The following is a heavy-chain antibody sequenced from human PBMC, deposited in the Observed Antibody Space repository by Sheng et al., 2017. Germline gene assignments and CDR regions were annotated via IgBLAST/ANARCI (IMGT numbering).Heavy chain of an antibody. CDR3: ANLSGYDILTGDAFDI. CDR1: GFTFDDYA. Sequence: EVQLVESGGVVVQPGGSLRLSCAASGFTFDDYAMHWVRQAPGKGLEWVSLISWDGGSTYYADSVKGRFTISRDNSKNSLYLQMNSLRAEDTALYYCANLSGYDILTGDAFDIWGQGTMVTVSS. V-gene: IGHV3-43D*03. D-gene: IGHD3-9*01. J-gene: IGHJ3*02. CDR2: ISWDGGST.